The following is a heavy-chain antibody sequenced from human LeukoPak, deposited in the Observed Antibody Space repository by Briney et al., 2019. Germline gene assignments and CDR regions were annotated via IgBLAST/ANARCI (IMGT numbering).Heavy chain of an antibody. CDR2: ISYDGSNK. D-gene: IGHD3-10*01. CDR3: AREGPITMVRGVISDYYYYGMDV. CDR1: GFTFSSYA. V-gene: IGHV3-30-3*01. J-gene: IGHJ6*02. Sequence: GGSLRLSCAASGFTFSSYAMHWVRQAPGKGLEWVAVISYDGSNKYYADSVKGRFTISRDNSKNTLYLQVNSLRAEDTAVYYCAREGPITMVRGVISDYYYYGMDVWGQGTTVTVSS.